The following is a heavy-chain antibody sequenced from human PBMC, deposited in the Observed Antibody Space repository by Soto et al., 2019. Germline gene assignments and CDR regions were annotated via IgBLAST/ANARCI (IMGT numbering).Heavy chain of an antibody. D-gene: IGHD2-15*01. J-gene: IGHJ4*02. V-gene: IGHV3-23*01. CDR1: GFTFSSSA. CDR2: VSIGGST. Sequence: GGSLRLSCAASGFTFSSSAMGWVRQGPGKGLEWVAVVSIGGSTHYADSVRGRFTISRDNSKNTLSLQMNSLTAEDTAVYFCAKRRGAGGHFDYWGQGALVTLSS. CDR3: AKRRGAGGHFDY.